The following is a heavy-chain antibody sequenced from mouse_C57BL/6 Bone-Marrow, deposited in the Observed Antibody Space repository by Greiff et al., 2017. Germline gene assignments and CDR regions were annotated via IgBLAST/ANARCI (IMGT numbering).Heavy chain of an antibody. Sequence: EVKLVESGGDLVKPGGSLKLSCAASGFTFSSYGMSWVRQTPDKRLEWVATISSGGSYTYYPDSVKGRFTISRDNAKNTRYLQMSSLKSEDTAMYYCARHGTTVVATDYWGQGTTLTVSS. CDR1: GFTFSSYG. J-gene: IGHJ2*01. D-gene: IGHD1-1*01. V-gene: IGHV5-6*01. CDR3: ARHGTTVVATDY. CDR2: ISSGGSYT.